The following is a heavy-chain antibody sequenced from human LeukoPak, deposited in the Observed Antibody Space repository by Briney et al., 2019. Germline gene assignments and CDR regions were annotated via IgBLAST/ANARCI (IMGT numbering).Heavy chain of an antibody. CDR1: GGSISSGGYY. CDR2: IYYSGST. V-gene: IGHV4-31*03. Sequence: PSETLSLTCTVSGGSISSGGYYWRWIRQHPGKGLEWIGYIYYSGSTYYNPSLKSRVTISVDTSKNQFSLKLSSVTAADTAVYYCASASPYYFDYWGQGTLVTVSS. J-gene: IGHJ4*02. CDR3: ASASPYYFDY.